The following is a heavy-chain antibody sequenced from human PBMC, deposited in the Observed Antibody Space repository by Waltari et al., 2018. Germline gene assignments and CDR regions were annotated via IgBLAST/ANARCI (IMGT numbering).Heavy chain of an antibody. CDR2: IYYSGTT. CDR1: GGSLSSRSYF. V-gene: IGHV4-39*01. Sequence: QLQLQESGPGLVKPSETLSLTCTVSGGSLSSRSYFWAWIRQPPGKGLEWIGSIYYSGTTYDNLSLKSRVTISVDRSTNQVSLKLTSVTAADTAVFFCAREVPRNGYIGLIYYYMDVWGKGTTVTVSS. D-gene: IGHD5-12*01. CDR3: AREVPRNGYIGLIYYYMDV. J-gene: IGHJ6*03.